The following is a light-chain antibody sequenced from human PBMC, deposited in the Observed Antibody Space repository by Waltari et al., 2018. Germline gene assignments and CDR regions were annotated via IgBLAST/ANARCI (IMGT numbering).Light chain of an antibody. CDR2: EAT. CDR1: SGNIASNY. J-gene: IGLJ2*01. V-gene: IGLV6-57*03. Sequence: FMLTQPHSVSESPGKTVTISCTRSSGNIASNYVQWYQQRPGGAPPPIIHEATLRPSGVPDRFSGSLGSSSNSASLTISGLITEDEADYYCQSYDLNSRVVFGGRTKLTVL. CDR3: QSYDLNSRVV.